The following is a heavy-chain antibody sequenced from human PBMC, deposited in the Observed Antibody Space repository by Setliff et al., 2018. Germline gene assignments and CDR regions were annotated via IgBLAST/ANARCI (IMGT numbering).Heavy chain of an antibody. J-gene: IGHJ6*03. Sequence: SETLSLTCTVSGGSISSGTYYWSWIRQPAGKGLEWIGRLHTSGSIDYNPSLKSRVTISVDTSKNQFSLRLRSVTAADTAVYFCARGITYYYHMDLWGTGTTVTVSS. V-gene: IGHV4-61*02. CDR1: GGSISSGTYY. CDR2: LHTSGSI. D-gene: IGHD3-10*01. CDR3: ARGITYYYHMDL.